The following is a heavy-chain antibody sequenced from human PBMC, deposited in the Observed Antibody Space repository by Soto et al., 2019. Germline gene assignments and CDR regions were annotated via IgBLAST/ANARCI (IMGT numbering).Heavy chain of an antibody. J-gene: IGHJ6*02. CDR2: INPNSGGT. CDR3: ASFDDYEYYYGMDV. CDR1: GYTFTGYY. D-gene: IGHD4-17*01. V-gene: IGHV1-2*02. Sequence: ASVKVSCKXSGYTFTGYYMHWVRQAPGQGLEWMGWINPNSGGTNYAQKFQGRVTMTRDTSISTAYMELSRLRSDDKAVYYCASFDDYEYYYGMDVWGQGTTVTVSS.